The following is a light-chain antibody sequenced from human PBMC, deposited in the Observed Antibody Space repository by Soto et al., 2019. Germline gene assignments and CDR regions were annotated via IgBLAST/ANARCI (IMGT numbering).Light chain of an antibody. CDR3: QQYDNIPLT. Sequence: DFQMTQSPSSLSASVRDRVTITCQASQDISDFLNWYQQKPGAAPKLLIYDASNLQAGVPSRFSGSGSGTDFTFTISSLQPEDVATYYCQQYDNIPLTFGGGTKVDIK. CDR1: QDISDF. V-gene: IGKV1-33*01. CDR2: DAS. J-gene: IGKJ4*01.